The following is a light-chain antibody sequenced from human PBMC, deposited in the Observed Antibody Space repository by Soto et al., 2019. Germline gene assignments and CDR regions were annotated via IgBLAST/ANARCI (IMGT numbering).Light chain of an antibody. V-gene: IGKV2-28*01. J-gene: IGKJ1*01. CDR3: MQALQTPRT. CDR2: LGS. Sequence: DIVMTQSPLSLSVTPGEPASISCRSSQSLLFRNGYHYLDWYLQKPGQSPQLLISLGSNRASGVSDRFSGSGSGTDFTLKISRVEAEDVGVYFCMQALQTPRTFVQGTKVEIK. CDR1: QSLLFRNGYHY.